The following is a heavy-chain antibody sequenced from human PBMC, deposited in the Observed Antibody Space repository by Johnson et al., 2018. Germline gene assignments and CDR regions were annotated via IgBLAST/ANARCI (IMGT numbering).Heavy chain of an antibody. J-gene: IGHJ5*02. D-gene: IGHD2-2*01. V-gene: IGHV3-30-3*01. CDR1: GFNVNNYP. CDR2: VSYSEGFK. Sequence: QVQLVQSGGGVVQPGGSLTLSCAASGFNVNNYPMHWVRQAPGKGLEWVTTVSYSEGFKFYADSVKGRFPICRDNAKNSLYLQMDSLRGEDTALYYCAKDTTGQLLGRFDPRGQGTLLTVSS. CDR3: AKDTTGQLLGRFDP.